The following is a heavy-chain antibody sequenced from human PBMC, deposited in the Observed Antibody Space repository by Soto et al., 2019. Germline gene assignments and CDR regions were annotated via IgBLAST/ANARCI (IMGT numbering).Heavy chain of an antibody. J-gene: IGHJ4*02. CDR2: IKQDGSEK. CDR3: ARDLTTYYYDSSGYDYELRSGYYFDY. V-gene: IGHV3-7*01. D-gene: IGHD3-22*01. CDR1: GFTFSSYW. Sequence: GGSLRLSCAASGFTFSSYWMSWVRQAPGKGLEWVANIKQDGSEKYYVDSVKGRFTISRDNAKNSLYLQMNSLRAEGTAVYYCARDLTTYYYDSSGYDYELRSGYYFDYWGQGTLVTVSS.